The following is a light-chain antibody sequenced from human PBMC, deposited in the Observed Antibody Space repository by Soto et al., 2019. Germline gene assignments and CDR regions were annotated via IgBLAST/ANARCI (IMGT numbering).Light chain of an antibody. CDR1: NIGSKS. CDR3: QVWDSSSDPLYV. J-gene: IGLJ1*01. V-gene: IGLV3-21*04. CDR2: YDS. Sequence: SYELTQPPSVSVAPGKTARITCGGNNIGSKSEHWYQQKPGQAPVLVIYYDSDRPSGIPERFSGSNSGNTATLTISRVEAGDEADYYCQVWDSSSDPLYVFGTGTKFTVL.